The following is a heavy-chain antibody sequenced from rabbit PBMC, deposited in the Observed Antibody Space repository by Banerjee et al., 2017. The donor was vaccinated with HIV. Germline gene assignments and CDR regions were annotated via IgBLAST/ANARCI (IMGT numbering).Heavy chain of an antibody. V-gene: IGHV1S45*01. CDR1: GFSFSGTDW. CDR3: ARGIAGQAIGVGFNL. CDR2: IDAGSSGGT. D-gene: IGHD3-1*01. Sequence: CTASGFSFSGTDWICWVRQAPGKGLEWIACIDAGSSGGTVYASWAKGRFTISKTSSTTVTLQMTSLTAADTATYFCARGIAGQAIGVGFNLWGPGTLVTVS. J-gene: IGHJ4*01.